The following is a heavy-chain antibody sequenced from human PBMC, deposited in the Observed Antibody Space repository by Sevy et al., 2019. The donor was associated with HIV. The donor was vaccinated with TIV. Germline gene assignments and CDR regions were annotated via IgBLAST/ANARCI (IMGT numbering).Heavy chain of an antibody. CDR1: GFTFSSYW. CDR3: ARDDIVVVPAAIGWDY. D-gene: IGHD2-2*01. Sequence: GGSLRLSCAASGFTFSSYWMSWVRQAPGTGLEWVANIKQDGSEKYYVDSVKGRFTISRDNAKNSLYLQMNSLRAEDTAVYYCARDDIVVVPAAIGWDYWGQGTLVTVSS. J-gene: IGHJ4*02. V-gene: IGHV3-7*01. CDR2: IKQDGSEK.